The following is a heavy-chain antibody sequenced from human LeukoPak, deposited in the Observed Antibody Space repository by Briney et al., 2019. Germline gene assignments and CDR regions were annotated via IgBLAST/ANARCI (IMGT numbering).Heavy chain of an antibody. CDR2: IYWDDDK. CDR3: AHSRSGWYQQYYFDY. D-gene: IGHD6-19*01. CDR1: GFSLSTSGVG. J-gene: IGHJ4*02. Sequence: ECGPTMVKPTQTLTLTCTFSGFSLSTSGVGVGWIRQPPGKALEWLALIYWDDDKRYSPSLKSRLTITKDTPKNQVVLTMTNMDPVDTATYYCAHSRSGWYQQYYFDYWGQGTLVTVSS. V-gene: IGHV2-5*02.